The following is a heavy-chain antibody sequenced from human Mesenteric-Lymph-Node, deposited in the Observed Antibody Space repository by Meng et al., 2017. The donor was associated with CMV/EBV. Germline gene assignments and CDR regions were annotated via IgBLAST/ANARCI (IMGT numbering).Heavy chain of an antibody. D-gene: IGHD3-9*01. Sequence: GGSLRLSCAASGFTFSNFGMHWVRQTPGKGLEWLTFIYKSGNNEYYADSVKGRFTISRDNSKNTLYLQMNSLRSEDTAVYYCAKDPHPYYNILTGYYPAYFHHWGQGTLVTVSS. CDR2: IYKSGNNE. J-gene: IGHJ1*01. V-gene: IGHV3-30*02. CDR3: AKDPHPYYNILTGYYPAYFHH. CDR1: GFTFSNFG.